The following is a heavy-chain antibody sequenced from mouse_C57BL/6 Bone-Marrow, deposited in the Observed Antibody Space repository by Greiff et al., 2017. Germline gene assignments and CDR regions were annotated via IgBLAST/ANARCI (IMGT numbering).Heavy chain of an antibody. J-gene: IGHJ4*01. CDR2: IDPSDSET. CDR1: GYTFTSYW. CDR3: ARARAYYAMDY. V-gene: IGHV1-52*01. Sequence: QVQLKQPGAELVRPGSSVKLSCKASGYTFTSYWMHWVKQRPIQGLEWIGNIDPSDSETHYNQKFKDKATLTVDKSSSTAYMQLSSLTSVDSAVYDCARARAYYAMDYWGQGTSVTVSS. D-gene: IGHD3-3*01.